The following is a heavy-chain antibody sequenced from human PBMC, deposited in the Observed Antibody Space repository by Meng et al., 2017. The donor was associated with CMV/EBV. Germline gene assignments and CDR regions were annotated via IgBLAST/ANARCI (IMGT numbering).Heavy chain of an antibody. V-gene: IGHV3-21*01. J-gene: IGHJ6*02. CDR1: GFTFSSYS. CDR2: ISSSSSYI. D-gene: IGHD6-13*01. Sequence: GGSLRLSCAASGFTFSSYSMNWVRQAPGKGLEWVSSISSSSSYIYYADSVKGRFTISRDNAKNSLDLQMNSLRAEDTAVYYCARDEIAAAYYGMDVWGQGTTVTVSS. CDR3: ARDEIAAAYYGMDV.